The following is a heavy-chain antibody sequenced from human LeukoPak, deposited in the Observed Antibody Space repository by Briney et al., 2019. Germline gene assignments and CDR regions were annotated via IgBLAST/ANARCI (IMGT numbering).Heavy chain of an antibody. CDR3: ARFGYYDYVWGRTNYFDY. CDR2: INHSGST. Sequence: SETLSLTCAVYGGSFTDNYWSWIRQPPGKGLEWIGEINHSGSTNFNPSLKSRVTILVDASKNQFSLKLNSVTAADTAMYYCARFGYYDYVWGRTNYFDYWGQGTLVTVSS. CDR1: GGSFTDNY. J-gene: IGHJ4*02. D-gene: IGHD3-16*01. V-gene: IGHV4-34*01.